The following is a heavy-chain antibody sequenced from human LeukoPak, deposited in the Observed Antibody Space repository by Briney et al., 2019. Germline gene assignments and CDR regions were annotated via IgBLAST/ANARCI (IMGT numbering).Heavy chain of an antibody. V-gene: IGHV3-15*01. CDR2: IKTKTEGGTT. CDR1: RFTLSNAW. Sequence: PGGSLRLSCAASRFTLSNAWMSWVRQAPGKGLEWVGRIKTKTEGGTTDYAAPVKGRFTISRDDSKNTVYLQMNSLKTEDTAVYYCTSYSSGSHDYWGQGSLVTVSS. CDR3: TSYSSGSHDY. J-gene: IGHJ4*02. D-gene: IGHD3-10*01.